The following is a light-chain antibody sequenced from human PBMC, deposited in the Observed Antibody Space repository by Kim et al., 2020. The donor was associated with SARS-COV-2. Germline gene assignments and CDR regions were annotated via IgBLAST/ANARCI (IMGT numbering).Light chain of an antibody. CDR2: DAS. CDR1: QSVSTF. J-gene: IGKJ1*01. V-gene: IGKV3-11*01. CDR3: QHRSNWPWT. Sequence: LAPGERATLSCRASQSVSTFLAWYQQKPGQAPRLLIYDASDRATGIPARFSGSGSGTDFTLTISSLEPEDFAVYYCQHRSNWPWTFGQGTKVDIK.